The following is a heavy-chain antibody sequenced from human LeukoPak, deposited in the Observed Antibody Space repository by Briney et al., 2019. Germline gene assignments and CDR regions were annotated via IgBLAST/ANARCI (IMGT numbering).Heavy chain of an antibody. CDR2: INPNSGGT. CDR1: GYTFTGYY. V-gene: IGHV1-2*06. CDR3: ARAWGSGSYYKALYYYYYMDV. Sequence: ASVKVSCKASGYTFTGYYMHWVRQAPGKGLEWMGRINPNSGGTNYAQKFQGRVTMTRDTSISTAYMELSRLRSDDTAVYYCARAWGSGSYYKALYYYYYMDVWGKGTTVTVSS. D-gene: IGHD3-10*01. J-gene: IGHJ6*03.